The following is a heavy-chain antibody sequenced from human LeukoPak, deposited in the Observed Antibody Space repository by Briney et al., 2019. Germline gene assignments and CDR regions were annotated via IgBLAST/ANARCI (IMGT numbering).Heavy chain of an antibody. Sequence: SETLSLTCTVSGGSISSSNYYWGWIRQPPGKGLEWIGSIYYSGSTYYNPSLKSRVTISVDTSKNQFSLKLTSVTAADTAVYYCARLPRHSSGPRWGQGTLVTVSS. CDR3: ARLPRHSSGPR. CDR1: GGSISSSNYY. D-gene: IGHD6-19*01. V-gene: IGHV4-39*07. CDR2: IYYSGST. J-gene: IGHJ4*02.